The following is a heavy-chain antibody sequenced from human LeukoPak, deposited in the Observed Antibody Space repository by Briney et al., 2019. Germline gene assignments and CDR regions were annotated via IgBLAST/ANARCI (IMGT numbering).Heavy chain of an antibody. CDR3: ASGYLFDY. J-gene: IGHJ4*02. D-gene: IGHD6-25*01. CDR1: GGSISSSSYY. Sequence: SETLSLTCTVSGGSISSSSYYWGWIRQPPGKGLEWIGSIYYSGSTYYNPSLKSRVTISVDTSKNQFSLKLSSVTAADTAVYYCASGYLFDYWGQGTLVTVSS. CDR2: IYYSGST. V-gene: IGHV4-39*07.